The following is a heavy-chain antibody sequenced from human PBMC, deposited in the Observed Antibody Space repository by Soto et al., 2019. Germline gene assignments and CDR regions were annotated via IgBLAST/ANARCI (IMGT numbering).Heavy chain of an antibody. CDR1: GYTFTGYY. CDR2: INPNSGGT. V-gene: IGHV1-2*04. Sequence: ASVKVSCKASGYTFTGYYMHWVRQAPGQGLEWMGWINPNSGGTNYAQKFQGWVTMTRDTSISTAYMELSRLRSDDTAVYYCARDVRSGSDILTGYYYNWFDPWGQGTLVTVSS. J-gene: IGHJ5*02. D-gene: IGHD3-9*01. CDR3: ARDVRSGSDILTGYYYNWFDP.